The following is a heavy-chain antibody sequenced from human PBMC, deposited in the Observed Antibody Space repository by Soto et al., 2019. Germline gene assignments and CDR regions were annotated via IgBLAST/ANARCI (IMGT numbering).Heavy chain of an antibody. Sequence: PSETLSLTCTVSGGSISSSSYYWGWIRQPPGKGPEWIGSIYYSGSTYYNPSLKSRVTISVDTSKNQFSLKLSSVTAADTAVYYCARGHRGATTFDYWGQGTLVTVSS. CDR1: GGSISSSSYY. CDR2: IYYSGST. V-gene: IGHV4-39*01. J-gene: IGHJ4*02. D-gene: IGHD1-26*01. CDR3: ARGHRGATTFDY.